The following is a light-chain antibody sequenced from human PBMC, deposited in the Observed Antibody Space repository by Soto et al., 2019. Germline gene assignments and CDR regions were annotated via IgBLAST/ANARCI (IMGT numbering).Light chain of an antibody. CDR3: SSYTISSTLV. CDR2: EGS. J-gene: IGLJ2*01. V-gene: IGLV2-14*01. CDR1: SSDVGGYDY. Sequence: QSVLTQPASVSGSPGQSITISCTGTSSDVGGYDYVSWYQHHPGKAPKLMIYEGSNRPSGVSNRFSGSKSGNTASLTISGLQAEDEADYYCSSYTISSTLVFGGGTQLTVL.